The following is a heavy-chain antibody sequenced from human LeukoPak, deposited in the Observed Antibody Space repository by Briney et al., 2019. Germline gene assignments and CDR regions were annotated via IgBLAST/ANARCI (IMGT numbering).Heavy chain of an antibody. D-gene: IGHD6-13*01. CDR2: IKSDGSSI. J-gene: IGHJ4*02. Sequence: GGSLRLSCAASGFTFSTYWMHWVRQAPGKGLVWVSRIKSDGSSISYADSVKGRFTISRDNAKNTLYLQMNSLRAEDTAVYYCVREGSSSWYLYFDYWGQGTLVTVSS. V-gene: IGHV3-74*01. CDR3: VREGSSSWYLYFDY. CDR1: GFTFSTYW.